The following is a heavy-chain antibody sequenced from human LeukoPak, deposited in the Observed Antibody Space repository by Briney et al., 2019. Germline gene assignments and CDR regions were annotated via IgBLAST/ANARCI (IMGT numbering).Heavy chain of an antibody. CDR2: IYSGGST. D-gene: IGHD2-15*01. V-gene: IGHV3-53*01. J-gene: IGHJ6*03. CDR3: ARDIVVVVAPPEDYYYMDV. CDR1: GFTASSNY. Sequence: GGSLRLSCAASGFTASSNYMSWVRQAPGKGLEWVSVIYSGGSTYYADSVKGRFTISRDNSKNTLYLQMNSLRAEDTAVYYCARDIVVVVAPPEDYYYMDVWGKGTTVTVSS.